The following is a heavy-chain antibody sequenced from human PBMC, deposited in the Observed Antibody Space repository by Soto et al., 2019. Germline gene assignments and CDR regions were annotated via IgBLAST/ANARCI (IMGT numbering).Heavy chain of an antibody. CDR3: ARLEPIPAAGREYYYYYGMDV. Sequence: ASVKVSCKASGGTFSSYAISWVRQAPGQGLEWMGGIIPIFGTANYAQKFQGRVTITADESTSTAYMELSSLRSEDTAVYYCARLEPIPAAGREYYYYYGMDVWGQGTTVTVSS. J-gene: IGHJ6*02. V-gene: IGHV1-69*13. D-gene: IGHD6-13*01. CDR1: GGTFSSYA. CDR2: IIPIFGTA.